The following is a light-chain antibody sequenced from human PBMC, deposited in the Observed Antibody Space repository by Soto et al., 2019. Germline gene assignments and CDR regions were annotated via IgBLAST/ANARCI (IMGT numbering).Light chain of an antibody. J-gene: IGKJ2*01. V-gene: IGKV3-11*01. Sequence: EIALTQSPATLSLSPGERATLSCRASQSVSRYLAWYQQKPGQAPRLLIYDASNRATGIPARFSGSGSGTDFTLTISSLEPEDFAVYYCQQRSNWPRTFGQGTKLEIK. CDR3: QQRSNWPRT. CDR2: DAS. CDR1: QSVSRY.